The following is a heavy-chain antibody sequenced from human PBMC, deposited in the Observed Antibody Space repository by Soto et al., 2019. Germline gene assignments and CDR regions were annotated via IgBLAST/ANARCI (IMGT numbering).Heavy chain of an antibody. D-gene: IGHD3-10*01. J-gene: IGHJ6*02. CDR2: ISTYIGKT. Sequence: GASVKVSCKTCCYTLTNYGIRLLRDYQGQGLEWMGWISTYIGKTNYAEKLEGRVTMTTDTSTSTAYMELRSLRSDDTAVYYCTREGSAPYYYYGMEAWGQGTTVTVSS. CDR3: TREGSAPYYYYGMEA. CDR1: CYTLTNYG. V-gene: IGHV1-18*01.